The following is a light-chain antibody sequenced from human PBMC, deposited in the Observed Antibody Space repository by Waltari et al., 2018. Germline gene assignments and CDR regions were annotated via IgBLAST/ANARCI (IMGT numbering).Light chain of an antibody. Sequence: EIVLTQSPGTLSLSPGVRATLSCRVSQSVSRTLAWYQQKPGQAPKLLIYGASIRATGIPDRFTGSGSGTDFSLTISSLEPEDFAIYFCQHYVRLPATFGQGTKVEIK. CDR2: GAS. CDR1: QSVSRT. CDR3: QHYVRLPAT. V-gene: IGKV3-20*01. J-gene: IGKJ1*01.